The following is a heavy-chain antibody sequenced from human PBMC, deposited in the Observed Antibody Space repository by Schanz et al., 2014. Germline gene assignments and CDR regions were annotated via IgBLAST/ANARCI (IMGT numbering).Heavy chain of an antibody. CDR2: IWNNGVTK. V-gene: IGHV3-33*01. CDR1: GFSLNTYG. J-gene: IGHJ4*02. D-gene: IGHD4-17*01. Sequence: QALLMESGGGVVQPGTSLILSCSVSGFSLNTYGIHWFRQPAGKGLEWVAVIWNNGVTKYYADSVRGRFTISRDRFQNTLYLRMSSLRAEDTAVYYCARTRFDYGEVDYWGQGTLVTVSS. CDR3: ARTRFDYGEVDY.